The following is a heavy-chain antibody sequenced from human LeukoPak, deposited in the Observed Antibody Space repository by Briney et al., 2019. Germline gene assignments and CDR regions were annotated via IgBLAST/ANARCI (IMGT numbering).Heavy chain of an antibody. CDR3: ARFPGSAEYRHYYYMDV. CDR1: GGSITSGSYY. D-gene: IGHD2-15*01. Sequence: SETLSLTCTVSGGSITSGSYYWNWIRQPPGKGLECIGYVYYSDSTNYNPSLKSRVTVSVDTSKNQFSLKLTSVTAADTAVYYCARFPGSAEYRHYYYMDVWGKGTTVTVSS. J-gene: IGHJ6*03. CDR2: VYYSDST. V-gene: IGHV4-61*01.